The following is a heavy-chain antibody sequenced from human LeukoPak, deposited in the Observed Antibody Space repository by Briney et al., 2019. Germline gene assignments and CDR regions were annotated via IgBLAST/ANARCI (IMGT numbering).Heavy chain of an antibody. CDR3: ARDYRFAFDN. CDR2: VGIDSGNT. CDR1: GFIFSDYS. V-gene: IGHV3-21*05. J-gene: IGHJ4*02. Sequence: PGGSMRLSCAASGFIFSDYSMNWVRQAPGKGLEWISYVGIDSGNTKYADSVKGRFTISGDNAKKSLYLQMSSLRVEDTAVYYCARDYRFAFDNWGQGTLVTVSS.